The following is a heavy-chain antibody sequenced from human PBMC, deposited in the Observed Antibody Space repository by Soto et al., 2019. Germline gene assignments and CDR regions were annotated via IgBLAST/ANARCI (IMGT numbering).Heavy chain of an antibody. Sequence: QVQLQESGPGLVKASETLSLTCTVSAGSISSYYWGWIRQSQGKGLEWIGYIYNRGSTNYNPSLKSRLTMSVDTSKNQFSLKLSSVTAAQTAVDYCARIIRTLAWDGVDVWGQGTRVTV. V-gene: IGHV4-59*01. CDR3: ARIIRTLAWDGVDV. CDR1: AGSISSYY. J-gene: IGHJ6*02. D-gene: IGHD3-10*01. CDR2: IYNRGST.